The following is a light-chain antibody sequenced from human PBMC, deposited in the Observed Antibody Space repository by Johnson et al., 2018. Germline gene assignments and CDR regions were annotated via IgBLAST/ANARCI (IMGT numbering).Light chain of an antibody. CDR3: GTWDSSLSAGNV. V-gene: IGLV1-51*02. CDR2: ENN. Sequence: QSVLTQPPSVSAAPGQKVTISCSGSSSNIGNNYVSWYQQLPGTAPKLLIYENNKRPSGIPDRFFGSKSGTPATLGITGLQTGDEADYYCGTWDSSLSAGNVFGTGTKVTGL. J-gene: IGLJ1*01. CDR1: SSNIGNNY.